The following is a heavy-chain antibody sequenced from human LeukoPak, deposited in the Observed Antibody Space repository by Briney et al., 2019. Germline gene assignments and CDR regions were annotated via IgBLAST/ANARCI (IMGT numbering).Heavy chain of an antibody. CDR1: GGSISGYY. J-gene: IGHJ4*02. Sequence: SETLSLTCTVSGGSISGYYWSWVRQPPGKGLEWIGYIYYSGNSGSTNYNPSLKSRVTISVDTSKNQFSLNLRSVTAADTAVYYCARGIQAIDFWSGYYNDYFDYWGQGTLVTVSS. CDR2: IYYSGNSGST. CDR3: ARGIQAIDFWSGYYNDYFDY. V-gene: IGHV4-59*08. D-gene: IGHD3-3*01.